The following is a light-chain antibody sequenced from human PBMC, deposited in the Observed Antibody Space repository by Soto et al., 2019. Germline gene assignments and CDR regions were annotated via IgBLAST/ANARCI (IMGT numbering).Light chain of an antibody. J-gene: IGKJ1*01. CDR2: GAS. CDR3: QQYGRSPPT. V-gene: IGKV3-20*01. Sequence: EVVLTQSPGTLSLSPGERATLSCRASETVTSSFLAWYQQISGQAPRLLMYGASSRATGIPDRFSGSGSGTDFTLTISRLEPEDFAVYFCQQYGRSPPTFGQGTKVEIK. CDR1: ETVTSSF.